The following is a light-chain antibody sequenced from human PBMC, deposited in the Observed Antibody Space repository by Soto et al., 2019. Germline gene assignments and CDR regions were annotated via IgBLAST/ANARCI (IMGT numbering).Light chain of an antibody. V-gene: IGKV3-15*01. Sequence: EIVLTQSPGTLSLSPGERATLSCRASQSVSSSYLAWYKQKPGQAPRLLIYGASTRATGVPARFSGSGSGTEFTLTISSLQSEDFEVYYCQQYNNWPWTFGQGTKVDIK. CDR3: QQYNNWPWT. J-gene: IGKJ1*01. CDR2: GAS. CDR1: QSVSSSY.